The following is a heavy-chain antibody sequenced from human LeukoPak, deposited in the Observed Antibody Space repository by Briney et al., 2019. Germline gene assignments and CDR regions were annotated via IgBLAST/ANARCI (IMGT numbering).Heavy chain of an antibody. CDR2: IYHSGST. V-gene: IGHV4-38-2*02. Sequence: PSETLSLTCTVSGYSISSGYYWGWIRQPPGKGLEWIESIYHSGSTYYNPSLKSRVTISVDTSKNQFSLKLSSVTAADTAVYYCARVRVHYDFWSGYPDYFDYWGQGTLVTVSS. J-gene: IGHJ4*02. CDR3: ARVRVHYDFWSGYPDYFDY. CDR1: GYSISSGYY. D-gene: IGHD3-3*01.